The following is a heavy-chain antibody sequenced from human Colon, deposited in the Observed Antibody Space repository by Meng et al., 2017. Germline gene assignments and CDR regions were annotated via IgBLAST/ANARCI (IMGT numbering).Heavy chain of an antibody. D-gene: IGHD4-23*01. CDR2: INPGNGDT. CDR1: GDPFSHYA. Sequence: HVPVVQLGTDVKGSGDSVKVSCKPSGDPFSHYALHWVRQAPGHRLEWMGWINPGNGDTKSSHKFQGRLTITRDTSASTAYMELSSLRSEDTAVYYCAKDQDFGGTPDSWGQGTLVTVSS. V-gene: IGHV1-3*01. J-gene: IGHJ4*02. CDR3: AKDQDFGGTPDS.